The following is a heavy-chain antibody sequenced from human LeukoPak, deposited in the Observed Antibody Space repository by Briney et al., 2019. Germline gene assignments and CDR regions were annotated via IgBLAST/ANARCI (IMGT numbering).Heavy chain of an antibody. CDR3: ARAPPGSGYGFLDY. CDR1: GGSITGYY. Sequence: SETQSLTCTVSGGSITGYYWTWIRQPPGKGLEWVGHVSYSGDTNYNPSLKSRVTISVDTSKNHFSLKMSSVTAADTAMYYCARAPPGSGYGFLDYWGQGVLVTVSS. CDR2: VSYSGDT. D-gene: IGHD5-12*01. V-gene: IGHV4-59*01. J-gene: IGHJ4*02.